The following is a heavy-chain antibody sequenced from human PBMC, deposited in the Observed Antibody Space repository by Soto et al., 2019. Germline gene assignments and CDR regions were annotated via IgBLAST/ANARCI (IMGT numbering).Heavy chain of an antibody. Sequence: GGSLRLSCAASGFTFSSYAMSWVRQAPGKGLEWVSAISGSGGSTYYADSVKGRFTISRDNSKNTLYLQMNSLRAEDTAVYYCAKCPKQWLVLDYYFDYWGQGTLVTVSS. D-gene: IGHD6-19*01. CDR3: AKCPKQWLVLDYYFDY. V-gene: IGHV3-23*01. CDR1: GFTFSSYA. J-gene: IGHJ4*02. CDR2: ISGSGGST.